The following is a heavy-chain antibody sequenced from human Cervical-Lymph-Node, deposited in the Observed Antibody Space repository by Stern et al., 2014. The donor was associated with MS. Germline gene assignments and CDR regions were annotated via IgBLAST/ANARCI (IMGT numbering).Heavy chain of an antibody. CDR3: ALSSETSDRWYSLGYDL. V-gene: IGHV1-69*01. CDR1: GGTFSKFP. CDR2: ILPVCGTP. J-gene: IGHJ5*02. D-gene: IGHD6-13*01. Sequence: QVQLVQSGAEVTKPGSSVKVSCKASGGTFSKFPSSWVRQAPGTGLEWMGGILPVCGTPTYAQEFRGRVTITADVSTSTVYMELSSLRSDDTAVYYCALSSETSDRWYSLGYDLWGQGTLVTVSS.